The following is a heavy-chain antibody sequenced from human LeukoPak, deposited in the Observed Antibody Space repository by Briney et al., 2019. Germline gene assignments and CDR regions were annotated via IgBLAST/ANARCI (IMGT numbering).Heavy chain of an antibody. CDR3: ARGIPGLFRFDN. Sequence: GSLRLSCAASGFTFSSYAMSWVRRAPGKGLEWVSAISGSGGSTYYADSVRGRFTISRDNSKNTLYLQMNSLRAEDTAVYYCARGIPGLFRFDNWGQGTLVTVSS. CDR1: GFTFSSYA. D-gene: IGHD3-22*01. V-gene: IGHV3-23*01. J-gene: IGHJ4*02. CDR2: ISGSGGST.